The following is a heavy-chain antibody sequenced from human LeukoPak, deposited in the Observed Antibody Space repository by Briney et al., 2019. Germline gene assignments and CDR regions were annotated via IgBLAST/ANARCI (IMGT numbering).Heavy chain of an antibody. Sequence: GGSLRLSCAASGLTFSSYGMSWVRQAPGRGLEWVSAISTTGGTTFYADSVKGRFTNSRDNSKNTLYLQMSSLRAEDTAVYYCAHHGGGTIRLGAFDIWGQGTMVTVSS. CDR3: AHHGGGTIRLGAFDI. CDR2: ISTTGGTT. CDR1: GLTFSSYG. D-gene: IGHD3-3*01. J-gene: IGHJ3*02. V-gene: IGHV3-23*01.